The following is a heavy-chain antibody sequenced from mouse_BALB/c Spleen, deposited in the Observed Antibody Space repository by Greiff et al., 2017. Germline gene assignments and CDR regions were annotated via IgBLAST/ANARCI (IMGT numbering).Heavy chain of an antibody. Sequence: EVQGVESGGDLVKPGGSLKLSCAASGFTFSSYGMSWVRQTPDKRLEWVATISSGGSYTYYPDSVKGRFTISRDNAKNTLYLQMSSLKSEDTAMYYCARHEDSHYFDYWGQGTTLTVSS. CDR3: ARHEDSHYFDY. J-gene: IGHJ2*01. CDR2: ISSGGSYT. D-gene: IGHD2-12*01. V-gene: IGHV5-6*01. CDR1: GFTFSSYG.